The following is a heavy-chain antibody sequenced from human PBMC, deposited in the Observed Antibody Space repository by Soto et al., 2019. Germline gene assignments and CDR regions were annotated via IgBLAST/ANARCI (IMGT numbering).Heavy chain of an antibody. CDR3: EKVRTLRDCTRTSCLGAFDI. Sequence: EEQLLESGGGLVRPGGSLRLSCAASAFTFRSYDMSGVRQAPGKGLEWVSAITASADTTYYADSVKGRFTISRDNSKNTLYLRMNSLRDEDTAVYYCEKVRTLRDCTRTSCLGAFDIWGQGTMVTVS. CDR1: AFTFRSYD. J-gene: IGHJ3*02. CDR2: ITASADTT. D-gene: IGHD2-2*01. V-gene: IGHV3-23*01.